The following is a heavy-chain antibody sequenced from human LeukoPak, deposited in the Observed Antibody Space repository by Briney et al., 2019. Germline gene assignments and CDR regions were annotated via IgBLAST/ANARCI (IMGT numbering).Heavy chain of an antibody. CDR1: GFTFSDYY. CDR2: ISSSGSRI. Sequence: KSGGSLRLSCAASGFTFSDYYMSWIRQAPGKGLEWHSYISSSGSRIFYADSVKGRFTMSRDNAKNSLYLQMNSLRAEDTAVYYCARTTPGSVDVWGKGTTVTVSS. D-gene: IGHD3-10*01. CDR3: ARTTPGSVDV. V-gene: IGHV3-11*04. J-gene: IGHJ6*04.